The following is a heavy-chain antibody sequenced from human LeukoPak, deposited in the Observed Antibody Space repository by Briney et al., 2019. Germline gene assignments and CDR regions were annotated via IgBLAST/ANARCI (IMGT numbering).Heavy chain of an antibody. V-gene: IGHV1-2*02. D-gene: IGHD6-19*01. J-gene: IGHJ5*02. Sequence: ASVKVSCKASGYTFTGYYMHWVRQAPGRGLEWMGWINPNSGGTNYAQKFQGRVTMTRDTSISTAYMELSRLRPDDTAVYYCARDLGIAVAARFDPWGQGTLVTVSS. CDR3: ARDLGIAVAARFDP. CDR2: INPNSGGT. CDR1: GYTFTGYY.